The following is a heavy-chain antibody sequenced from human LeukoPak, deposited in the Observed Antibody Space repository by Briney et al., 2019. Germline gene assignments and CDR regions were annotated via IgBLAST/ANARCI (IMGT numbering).Heavy chain of an antibody. CDR3: ARDRGIDAFDI. CDR2: IYYSGST. J-gene: IGHJ3*02. V-gene: IGHV4-59*01. D-gene: IGHD3-16*01. CDR1: GGSIRSYY. Sequence: PSETLSLTCTVSGGSIRSYYWSWIRQPPGKGLEWIGYIYYSGSTNYNPSLKSRVTISVDTSKNQFSLKLSSVTAAETAVYYCARDRGIDAFDIWGQGTMVTVSS.